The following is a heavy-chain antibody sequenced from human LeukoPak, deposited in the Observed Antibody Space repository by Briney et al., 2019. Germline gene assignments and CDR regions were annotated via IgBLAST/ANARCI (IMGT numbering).Heavy chain of an antibody. Sequence: GGSLRLSCAASGFTFSSYGMHWVRQAPGKGLEWVAVIWYDGSNKYYADSVKGRFTISRDNSKNTLYLQMNSLRAEDTAVYYCAKDKGYCSGGSCYGGGDWGQGTLVTVSS. CDR1: GFTFSSYG. CDR2: IWYDGSNK. CDR3: AKDKGYCSGGSCYGGGD. V-gene: IGHV3-30*02. D-gene: IGHD2-15*01. J-gene: IGHJ4*02.